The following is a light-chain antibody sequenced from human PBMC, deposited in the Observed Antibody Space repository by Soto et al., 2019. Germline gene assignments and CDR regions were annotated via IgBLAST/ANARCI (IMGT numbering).Light chain of an antibody. CDR1: SSDVGGYNY. CDR3: NSYTSSSTVV. J-gene: IGLJ2*01. CDR2: DVS. Sequence: HSALTQPASVSGSPGQSITISCTGTSSDVGGYNYVSWYQQHPGRAPKLMIYDVSYRPSGVSNRFSGSKSGNTASLTISGLQAEDEADYYCNSYTSSSTVVFGGGTKLTVL. V-gene: IGLV2-14*01.